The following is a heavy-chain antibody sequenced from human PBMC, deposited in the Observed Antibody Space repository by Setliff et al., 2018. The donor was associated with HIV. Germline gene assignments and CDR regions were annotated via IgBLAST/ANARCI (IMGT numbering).Heavy chain of an antibody. CDR3: ARVSKGDYGGNFDS. V-gene: IGHV4-4*07. D-gene: IGHD4-17*01. CDR1: GGSISGYY. Sequence: SETLSLTCTVSGGSISGYYWSWIRQPAGKGLEWIGRIYPSGSISYNPSPQSRVVMSVDTSKNQFSLRLISVTAADTAVYFCARVSKGDYGGNFDSWGQGTLVTVSS. J-gene: IGHJ4*02. CDR2: IYPSGSI.